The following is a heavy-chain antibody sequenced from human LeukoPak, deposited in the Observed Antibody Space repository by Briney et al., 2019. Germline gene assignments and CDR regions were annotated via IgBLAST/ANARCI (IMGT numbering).Heavy chain of an antibody. Sequence: PSETPSLTCAVSGGSINSYNWWHWVRQSPEKGLEWIGEIFYTGSTYYNPSLQGRATLSIDESRNQFSLKLTSVTAADTAVYYCAREISVIGGVSLDSWGQGTLVTVSS. V-gene: IGHV4-4*02. J-gene: IGHJ4*02. CDR1: GGSINSYNW. CDR2: IFYTGST. D-gene: IGHD2-21*01. CDR3: AREISVIGGVSLDS.